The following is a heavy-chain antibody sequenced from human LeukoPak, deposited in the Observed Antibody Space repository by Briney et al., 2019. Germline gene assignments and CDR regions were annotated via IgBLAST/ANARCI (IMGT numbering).Heavy chain of an antibody. D-gene: IGHD3-16*01. CDR1: GFTFDDHA. Sequence: PGGSLRLSCAASGFTFDDHAMHWVRQAPGKGLEWVSLISGDGGSTYYADSVKGRFTISRDNSKNSLYLQMNSLRTEDTALYYCAKDGEGGYYFDYWGQGTLVTVSS. V-gene: IGHV3-43*02. J-gene: IGHJ4*02. CDR3: AKDGEGGYYFDY. CDR2: ISGDGGST.